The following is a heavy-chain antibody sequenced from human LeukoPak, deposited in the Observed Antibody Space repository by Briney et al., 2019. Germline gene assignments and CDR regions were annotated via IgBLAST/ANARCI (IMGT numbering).Heavy chain of an antibody. CDR1: GFTFSSYG. CDR2: IWYDGSNK. J-gene: IGHJ4*02. Sequence: GGSLRLSCAASGFTFSSYGMHWVRRAPGKGLEWVAVIWYDGSNKYYADSVKGRFTISRDNSKNTLYLQMNSLRAEDTAVYYCAREDYGGFDYWGQGTLVTVSS. CDR3: AREDYGGFDY. D-gene: IGHD4-23*01. V-gene: IGHV3-33*01.